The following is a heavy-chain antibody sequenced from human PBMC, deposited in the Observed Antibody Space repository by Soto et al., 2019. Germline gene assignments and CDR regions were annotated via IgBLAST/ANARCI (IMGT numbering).Heavy chain of an antibody. D-gene: IGHD5-12*01. V-gene: IGHV3-74*01. CDR2: INSDGTRT. J-gene: IGHJ5*02. Sequence: EVQLVDSGGTLVQPGGSLRLSCAASGFTFNTHWMHWVRQAPGKGLVWVSRINSDGTRTNYADSVKGRFTIWRSNARNTVYLQMNSLRAEDTAVYYCATVATHSYYWLDPWGQGTLVTVSS. CDR1: GFTFNTHW. CDR3: ATVATHSYYWLDP.